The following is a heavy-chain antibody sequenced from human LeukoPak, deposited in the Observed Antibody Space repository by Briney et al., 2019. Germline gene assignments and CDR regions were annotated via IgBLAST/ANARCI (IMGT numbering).Heavy chain of an antibody. D-gene: IGHD6-6*01. CDR1: GYTFTSYA. CDR2: INAGNGNT. J-gene: IGHJ5*02. V-gene: IGHV1-3*01. Sequence: GASVKVSCKASGYTFTSYAMHWVRQAPGRRLEWMGWINAGNGNTKYSQKFQGRVTITRDTSASTAYMELSSLRSEDTAVYYCARASRIAWSNWFDPWGQGTLVTVSS. CDR3: ARASRIAWSNWFDP.